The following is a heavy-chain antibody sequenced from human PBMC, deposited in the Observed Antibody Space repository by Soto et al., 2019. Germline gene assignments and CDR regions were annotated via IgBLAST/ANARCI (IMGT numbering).Heavy chain of an antibody. CDR3: ARGDGYIYGNTFDS. J-gene: IGHJ4*02. CDR1: GFTFSSYT. D-gene: IGHD5-18*01. CDR2: ISYDGSNK. Sequence: GGSLRLSCAASGFTFSSYTMHWVRQAPGKGLEWVAFISYDGSNKYYADSVTGRFTISRDNSRNTLYLQMNSLRAEDTAVYYCARGDGYIYGNTFDSWGQGTLVTVSS. V-gene: IGHV3-30-3*01.